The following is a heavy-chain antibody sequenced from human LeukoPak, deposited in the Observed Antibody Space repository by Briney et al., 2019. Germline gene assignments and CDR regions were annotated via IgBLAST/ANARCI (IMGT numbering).Heavy chain of an antibody. Sequence: GRSLRLSCAASGFTFSSFGMHWVRQAPGKGLEWVAVLANYGSKSYYADYVKRRFTISRDNYKNTLYLQMNSQRAADASVFYCARDRSGPGYHFDYWGQGALVTVSS. CDR2: LANYGSKS. CDR1: GFTFSSFG. J-gene: IGHJ4*02. D-gene: IGHD1-1*01. CDR3: ARDRSGPGYHFDY. V-gene: IGHV3-30*03.